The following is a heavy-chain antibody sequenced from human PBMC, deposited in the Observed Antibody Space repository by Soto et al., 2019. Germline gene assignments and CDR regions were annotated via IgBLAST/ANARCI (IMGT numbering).Heavy chain of an antibody. Sequence: LSLSCAASGFTFSSYAMSWVRQAPGKGLEWVSAISGSGGSTYYADSVKGRFTISRDNSKNTLYLQMNSLRAEDTAVYYCAKFLYDSSPFDPWGQGTLVTVSS. V-gene: IGHV3-23*01. CDR2: ISGSGGST. CDR3: AKFLYDSSPFDP. D-gene: IGHD3-22*01. J-gene: IGHJ5*02. CDR1: GFTFSSYA.